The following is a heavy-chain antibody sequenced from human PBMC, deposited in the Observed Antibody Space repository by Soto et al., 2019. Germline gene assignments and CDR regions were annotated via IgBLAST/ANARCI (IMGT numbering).Heavy chain of an antibody. Sequence: SETLSLTCAVSGGSISSGGYSWSWIRQPPGKGLEWIGYIYHSGSTYYNPSLKSRVTISVDRSKNQFSLKLSSVTAADTAVYYCARDYYDSSGYYCFDPWGQGTLVTVSS. V-gene: IGHV4-30-2*01. J-gene: IGHJ5*02. CDR3: ARDYYDSSGYYCFDP. D-gene: IGHD3-22*01. CDR2: IYHSGST. CDR1: GGSISSGGYS.